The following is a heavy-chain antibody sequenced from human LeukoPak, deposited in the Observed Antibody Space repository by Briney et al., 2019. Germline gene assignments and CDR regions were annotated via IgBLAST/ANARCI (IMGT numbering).Heavy chain of an antibody. J-gene: IGHJ4*02. D-gene: IGHD3-10*01. CDR1: GFIFSTYG. CDR2: IPYDGTNK. Sequence: GGSLRLSCAASGFIFSTYGMHWVRQAPGKGLEWVAFIPYDGTNKYYADSVKGRFTISRDNSKNTLYLQMNSLRAADTALYYCVQGTRRGAITMVRGVIGKSYYFDSWGQGTLVTVSS. CDR3: VQGTRRGAITMVRGVIGKSYYFDS. V-gene: IGHV3-30*02.